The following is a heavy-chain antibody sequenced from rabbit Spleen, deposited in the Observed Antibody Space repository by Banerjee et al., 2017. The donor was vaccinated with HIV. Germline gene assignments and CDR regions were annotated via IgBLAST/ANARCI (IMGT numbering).Heavy chain of an antibody. J-gene: IGHJ3*01. CDR1: GFSFSSSYR. D-gene: IGHD8-1*01. CDR3: ARDTGSSFSSYGMDL. Sequence: EQLEESGGDLVKPEGSLTLTCTASGFSFSSSYRICWVRQAPGKGLEWIACIDAGSSVNTYYANWAKGRFTISKTSSTTVTLQMTSLTAADTATYFCARDTGSSFSSYGMDLWGQGTLVTVS. CDR2: IDAGSSVNT. V-gene: IGHV1S45*01.